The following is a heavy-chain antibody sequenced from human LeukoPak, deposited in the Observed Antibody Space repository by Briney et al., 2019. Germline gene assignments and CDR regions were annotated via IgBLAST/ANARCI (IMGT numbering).Heavy chain of an antibody. V-gene: IGHV3-23*01. J-gene: IGHJ4*02. Sequence: GGSLRLSCAASGFTFSSYAMSWVRQAPGKGLEWVSAISGSGGSTYYADSVKGRFTISRDNSKNTLYLQLNSLRAEDTAVYYCARDVSMIIGGDCWGLGTLVTVSS. CDR1: GFTFSSYA. D-gene: IGHD3/OR15-3a*01. CDR3: ARDVSMIIGGDC. CDR2: ISGSGGST.